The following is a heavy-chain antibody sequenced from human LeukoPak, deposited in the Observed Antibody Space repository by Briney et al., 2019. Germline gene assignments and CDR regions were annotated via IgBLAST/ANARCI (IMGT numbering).Heavy chain of an antibody. CDR3: ANDYYDSSGSSLLDY. D-gene: IGHD3-22*01. CDR1: GLTFSIYG. J-gene: IGHJ4*02. CDR2: ISYDGSNK. V-gene: IGHV3-30*18. Sequence: GGSLRLSCAASGLTFSIYGMHWVRQAPGKGLEWVAVISYDGSNKYYADSVKGRFTISRDNSKNTLYLQMNSLRAEDTAVYYCANDYYDSSGSSLLDYWGQGTLVTVSS.